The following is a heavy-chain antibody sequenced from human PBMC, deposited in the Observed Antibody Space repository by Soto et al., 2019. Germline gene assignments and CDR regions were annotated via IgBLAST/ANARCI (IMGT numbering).Heavy chain of an antibody. CDR2: IYWDDAK. J-gene: IGHJ4*02. V-gene: IGHV2-5*02. D-gene: IGHD3-16*01. CDR3: AHKGGGDRILDY. CDR1: GFSLSASGVG. Sequence: QITLKESGPTLVKPTQTLTLTCTFSGFSLSASGVGVGWIRQPPGKALEWLAIIYWDDAKHYSPSLKSSLTITKDTPKNQGVLKMTNMDPVETAPYYCAHKGGGDRILDYWGQGTLVTVSS.